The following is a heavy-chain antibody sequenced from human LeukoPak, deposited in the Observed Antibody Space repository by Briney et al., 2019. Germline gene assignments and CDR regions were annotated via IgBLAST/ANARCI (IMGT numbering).Heavy chain of an antibody. V-gene: IGHV3-30*02. CDR1: GFTFSSYG. D-gene: IGHD2-2*01. CDR3: AKDHIVVVPAAMVDY. J-gene: IGHJ4*02. Sequence: GGSLRLSCAASGFTFSSYGMHWVRQAPGKGLEWVAFIRYDGSNKYYADSVKGRFTISRDNSKNTLYLQMNSLRAEDTAVYYCAKDHIVVVPAAMVDYWGQGTLVTVSS. CDR2: IRYDGSNK.